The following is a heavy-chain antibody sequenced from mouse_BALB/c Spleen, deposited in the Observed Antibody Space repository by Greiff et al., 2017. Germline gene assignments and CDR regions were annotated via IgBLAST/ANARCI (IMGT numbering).Heavy chain of an antibody. D-gene: IGHD1-2*01. J-gene: IGHJ3*01. CDR2: IWAGGST. V-gene: IGHV2-9*02. CDR1: GFSLTSYG. CDR3: ARDPRLRGGLAY. Sequence: QVQLKESGPGLVAPSQSLSITCTVSGFSLTSYGVHWVRQPPGKGLEWLGVIWAGGSTNYNSALMSRLSISKDNSKSQVFLKMNSLQTDDTAMYYCARDPRLRGGLAYWGQGTLVTVSA.